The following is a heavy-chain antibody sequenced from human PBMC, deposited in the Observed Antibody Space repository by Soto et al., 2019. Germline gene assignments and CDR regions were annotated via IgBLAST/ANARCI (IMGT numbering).Heavy chain of an antibody. V-gene: IGHV3-15*07. Sequence: PGGSLRLSCAASGFTFSNAWMNWVRQAPGKGLEWVGRIKSKTDGGTTDYAAPVKGRFTISRDDSKNTLYLQMNSLKTEDTAVYYCTEHTPYSSSWYKGMDVWGQGTTVTVS. CDR3: TEHTPYSSSWYKGMDV. CDR2: IKSKTDGGTT. CDR1: GFTFSNAW. J-gene: IGHJ6*02. D-gene: IGHD6-13*01.